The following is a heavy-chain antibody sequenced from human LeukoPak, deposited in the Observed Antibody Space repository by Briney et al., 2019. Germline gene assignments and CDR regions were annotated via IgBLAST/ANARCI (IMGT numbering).Heavy chain of an antibody. CDR1: GFTFSSYW. CDR2: IYESGQTT. D-gene: IGHD2-21*01. J-gene: IGHJ4*02. Sequence: PGGSLRLSCAASGFTFSSYWMNWVRQAPEKGLEGVSGIYESGQTTHYADSVKGRFSISRDNSKNTLYLQMDSLRGEDTAIYYCAKDYRIGYSDHFDYWGQGALVTASS. V-gene: IGHV3-23*01. CDR3: AKDYRIGYSDHFDY.